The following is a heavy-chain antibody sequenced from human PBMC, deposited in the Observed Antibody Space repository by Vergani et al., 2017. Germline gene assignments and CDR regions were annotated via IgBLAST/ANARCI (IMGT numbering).Heavy chain of an antibody. V-gene: IGHV3-23*01. CDR1: RFTFSSYA. D-gene: IGHD4-17*01. J-gene: IGHJ2*01. Sequence: EVQLLESGGGLVQPGGSLRLSCAASRFTFSSYAMSWVRQAPGKGLEWVSGISGGGGSPYYADSVKGRFTISRDNSKNTLYLQMDSLRAEDTAVYYCARIGDYLRNLYWYFDLWGRAPWSLSPQ. CDR3: ARIGDYLRNLYWYFDL. CDR2: ISGGGGSP.